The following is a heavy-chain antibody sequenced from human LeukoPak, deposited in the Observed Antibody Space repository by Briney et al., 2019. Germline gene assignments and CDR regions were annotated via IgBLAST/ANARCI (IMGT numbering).Heavy chain of an antibody. CDR2: INTNTGNP. CDR1: GYTSTSYA. V-gene: IGHV7-4-1*02. D-gene: IGHD3-3*01. J-gene: IGHJ6*02. Sequence: ASVKVSCKASGYTSTSYAMNWVRQAPGQGLEWMGWINTNTGNPTYAQGFTGRFVFSLDTSVSTAYLQISSLKAEDTAVYYCARDLQGYDFWSGYYYYYYGMDVWGQGTTVTVSS. CDR3: ARDLQGYDFWSGYYYYYYGMDV.